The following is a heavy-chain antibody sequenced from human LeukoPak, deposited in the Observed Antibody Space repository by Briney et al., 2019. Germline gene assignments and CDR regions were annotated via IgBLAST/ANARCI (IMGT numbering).Heavy chain of an antibody. CDR1: GFTFSSYA. CDR2: ISGSGDNT. D-gene: IGHD3-22*01. Sequence: GGSLRLSCAASGFTFSSYAMSWVRQAPGKGLEWVSGISGSGDNTYYAGSVKGRFTIYRDNSKNTLYVQVNSLGTEDTAAYYCAKGSYYDSSGSFYFDYWGQGTLVTVSS. V-gene: IGHV3-23*01. CDR3: AKGSYYDSSGSFYFDY. J-gene: IGHJ4*02.